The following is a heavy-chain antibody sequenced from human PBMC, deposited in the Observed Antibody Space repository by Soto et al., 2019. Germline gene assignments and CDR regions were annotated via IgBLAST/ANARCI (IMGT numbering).Heavy chain of an antibody. D-gene: IGHD3-22*01. CDR1: GYTFTSYY. J-gene: IGHJ3*02. CDR2: INPSGGST. V-gene: IGHV1-46*01. Sequence: QVQLVQSGAEVKKPGASVKVSCKASGYTFTSYYMHWVRQAPGQGLEWMGIINPSGGSTSYAQKFQGRVTMTRDTSTSTVYMELSSLRSEDTAVYYCAXDRSYYYDSSGYADDAFDIWGQGTMVTVSS. CDR3: AXDRSYYYDSSGYADDAFDI.